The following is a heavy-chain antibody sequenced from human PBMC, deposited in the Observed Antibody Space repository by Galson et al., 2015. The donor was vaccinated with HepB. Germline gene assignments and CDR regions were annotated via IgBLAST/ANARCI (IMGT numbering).Heavy chain of an antibody. CDR2: TSVSGDFT. J-gene: IGHJ1*01. CDR1: GFPFSRYA. CDR3: GKDKVADTAMVIEH. V-gene: IGHV3-23*01. D-gene: IGHD5-18*01. Sequence: SLRLSCAASGFPFSRYAMAWVRQAPGQGLEWVSGTSVSGDFTYYGDSVKDRFTISRDNSKNTVFLQMNSLRADDTAVYFCGKDKVADTAMVIEHWGQGALVSVSS.